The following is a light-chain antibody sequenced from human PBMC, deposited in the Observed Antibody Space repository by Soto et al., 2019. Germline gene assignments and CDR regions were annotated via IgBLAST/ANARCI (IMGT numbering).Light chain of an antibody. CDR3: QQYYSTPLM. CDR2: WAS. J-gene: IGKJ1*01. Sequence: DIVTTQSPDALTVSLGERATINCKSSQSVLYSSNNKNYLAWYQQKPGQPPKLLIYWASTRESGVPDRFSGSGSGTDFTLTISSLQAEDVAVYYCQQYYSTPLMFGQGTKVEIK. V-gene: IGKV4-1*01. CDR1: QSVLYSSNNKNY.